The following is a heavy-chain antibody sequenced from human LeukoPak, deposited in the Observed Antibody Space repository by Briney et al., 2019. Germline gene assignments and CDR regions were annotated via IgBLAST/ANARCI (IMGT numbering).Heavy chain of an antibody. CDR2: INHSGST. CDR1: GGSFSGYY. J-gene: IGHJ4*02. D-gene: IGHD6-6*01. CDR3: ARGIAARY. Sequence: SSETLSLTCAVYGGSFSGYYWSWIRQPPGKGLEWIGEINHSGSTNYNPSLKSRVTISVDTSKNQFSLKLSSVTAADTAVYYCARGIAARYWGQGTLVTVSP. V-gene: IGHV4-34*01.